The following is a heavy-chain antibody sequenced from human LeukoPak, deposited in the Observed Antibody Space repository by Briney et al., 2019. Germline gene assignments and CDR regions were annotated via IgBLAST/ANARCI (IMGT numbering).Heavy chain of an antibody. Sequence: SETLSLTCTVSGGSISSGGYYWSRIRQPPGKGLEWIGYIYHSGSTYYNPSLKSRVTISVDRSKNQFSLKLSSVTAADTAVYYCAREAELGLLHAPFDPWGQGTLVTVSS. V-gene: IGHV4-30-2*01. CDR3: AREAELGLLHAPFDP. J-gene: IGHJ5*02. CDR1: GGSISSGGYY. D-gene: IGHD1-26*01. CDR2: IYHSGST.